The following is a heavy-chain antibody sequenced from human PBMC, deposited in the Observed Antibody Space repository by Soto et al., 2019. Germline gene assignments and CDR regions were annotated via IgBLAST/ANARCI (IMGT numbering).Heavy chain of an antibody. V-gene: IGHV4-39*01. CDR3: ASSQKGYNWNYFDH. CDR2: VFYTGFT. Sequence: SATLSLTCAVSGGSISGSYYYWGWLRQSPGRGPEWIGSVFYTGFTSYNPSLESRVSVSVDTSKNQFSLKVSAETAADTAVYYCASSQKGYNWNYFDHWGQGALVTVSS. CDR1: GGSISGSYYY. D-gene: IGHD1-20*01. J-gene: IGHJ4*02.